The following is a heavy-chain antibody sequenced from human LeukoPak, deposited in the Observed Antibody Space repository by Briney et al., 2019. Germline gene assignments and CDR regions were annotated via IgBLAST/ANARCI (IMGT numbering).Heavy chain of an antibody. V-gene: IGHV3-74*01. CDR2: TNLHGTAV. Sequence: GGSLRLSCDVSGLSFSNYWMHWVRQAPGKGLVWVARTNLHGTAVDYAVSVKGRFIISRDNAKNTLFLQMNSLRVEDTAVYYCASAYTYVRLGDHWGQGTLVTVSS. CDR3: ASAYTYVRLGDH. D-gene: IGHD3-16*01. J-gene: IGHJ4*02. CDR1: GLSFSNYW.